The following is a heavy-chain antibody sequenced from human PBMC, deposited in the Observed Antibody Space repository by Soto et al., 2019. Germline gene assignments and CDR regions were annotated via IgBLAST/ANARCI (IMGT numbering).Heavy chain of an antibody. J-gene: IGHJ5*02. CDR3: ASTQTAAVDLWFDP. Sequence: EVQLVESGGGLVKPGGSLRLSCAASGFTFSSYSMNWVRQAPGKGLEWVSSISSSSSYIYYADSVKGRFTISRDNAKNSLYLQMNSLRGEDTAVYYCASTQTAAVDLWFDPWGQGTLVTVSS. D-gene: IGHD6-13*01. V-gene: IGHV3-21*01. CDR2: ISSSSSYI. CDR1: GFTFSSYS.